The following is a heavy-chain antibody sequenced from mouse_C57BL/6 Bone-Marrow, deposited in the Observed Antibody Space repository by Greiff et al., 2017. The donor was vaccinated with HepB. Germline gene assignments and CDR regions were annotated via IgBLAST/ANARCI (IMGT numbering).Heavy chain of an antibody. D-gene: IGHD2-3*01. CDR3: AKIDGYSGAY. V-gene: IGHV2-5*01. Sequence: QVQLQQSGPGLVQPSQSLSITCTVSGFSFTSYGVHWVRQSPGKGLEWLGVIWRGGSTDYNAAFMSRLSITTDNSKSQVFFKMNSLQADDTAIYYCAKIDGYSGAYWGQGTLVTVSA. CDR1: GFSFTSYG. J-gene: IGHJ3*01. CDR2: IWRGGST.